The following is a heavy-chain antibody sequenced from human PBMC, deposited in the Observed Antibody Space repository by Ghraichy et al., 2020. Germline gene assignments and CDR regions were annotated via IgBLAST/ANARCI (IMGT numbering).Heavy chain of an antibody. CDR2: IIPIFGTA. D-gene: IGHD2-2*01. CDR3: ARDHGIVVVPAAYYYYYGMDV. CDR1: GGTFSSYA. J-gene: IGHJ6*02. Sequence: SVKVSCKASGGTFSSYAISWVRQAPGQGLEWMGGIIPIFGTANYAQKFQGRVTITADESTSTAYMELSSLRSEDTAVYYCARDHGIVVVPAAYYYYYGMDVWGQGTTVTVSS. V-gene: IGHV1-69*13.